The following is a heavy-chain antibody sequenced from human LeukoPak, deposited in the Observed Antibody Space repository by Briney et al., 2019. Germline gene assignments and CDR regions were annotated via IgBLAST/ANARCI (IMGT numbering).Heavy chain of an antibody. D-gene: IGHD6-6*01. Sequence: GGSLRLSCAASGFTFSSYAMHWVRQAPGKGLEWVAVISCDGSNKYYADSVKGRFTISRDNSKNTLYLQMNSLRAEDTAVYYCARDKFSVAARSLDYWGQGTLVTVSS. CDR3: ARDKFSVAARSLDY. V-gene: IGHV3-30-3*01. J-gene: IGHJ4*02. CDR2: ISCDGSNK. CDR1: GFTFSSYA.